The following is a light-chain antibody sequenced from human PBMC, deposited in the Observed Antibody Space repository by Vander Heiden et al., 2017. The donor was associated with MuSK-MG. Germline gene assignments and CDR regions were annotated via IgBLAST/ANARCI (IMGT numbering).Light chain of an antibody. Sequence: DIQLTQSPSSLSASVGDRVTITCRASQSISSYLNWYQQKPGKAPKLLIYAASSLQSGVPSRFSGSGSGTDFTLTISSRQPEDFATYYCQQSYSTPPLTFGGGTKVXIK. CDR3: QQSYSTPPLT. CDR2: AAS. V-gene: IGKV1-39*01. CDR1: QSISSY. J-gene: IGKJ4*01.